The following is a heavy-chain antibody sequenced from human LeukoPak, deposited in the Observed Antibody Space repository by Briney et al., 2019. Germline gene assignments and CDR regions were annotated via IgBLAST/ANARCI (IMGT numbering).Heavy chain of an antibody. Sequence: GGSLRLSCVASGLTFSSYAMTWVRQAPGKGLECVSGISSSGGSIYYADSVKGRFTISRDNSKNTVYVQMNSLRAEDTAVYYCAKSGSAWPYYFDSWGQGTLVTVSS. CDR1: GLTFSSYA. CDR3: AKSGSAWPYYFDS. J-gene: IGHJ4*02. D-gene: IGHD6-19*01. V-gene: IGHV3-23*01. CDR2: ISSSGGSI.